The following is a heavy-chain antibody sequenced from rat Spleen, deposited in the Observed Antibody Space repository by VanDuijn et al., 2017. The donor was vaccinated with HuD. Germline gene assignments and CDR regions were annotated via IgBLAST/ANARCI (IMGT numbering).Heavy chain of an antibody. V-gene: IGHV3-1*01. CDR3: ARGTGYEVMDA. J-gene: IGHJ4*01. Sequence: EMQLQESGPGLVKPSQSLSLTCSVTGYSITSNYWGWIRKFPGNKLEWWVYIHNEGSTNYNPSLKSRISITRDTSKNQFFLQLNSVTTEDTATYYCARGTGYEVMDAWGQGASVTVSS. CDR2: IHNEGST. D-gene: IGHD4-3*01. CDR1: GYSITSNY.